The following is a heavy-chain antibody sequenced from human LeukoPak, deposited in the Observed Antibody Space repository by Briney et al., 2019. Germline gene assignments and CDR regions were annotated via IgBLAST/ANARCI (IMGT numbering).Heavy chain of an antibody. CDR2: ISSSSNTI. Sequence: GGSLRLSCAASGFTFSSYSMNWVRQAPGKGLEWVSYISSSSNTIYYADSVKGRFTISRDNAKNSLYLQMNSLRDEDTAVYYCARGDDYEGWFDPWGQGTLVTVSS. CDR1: GFTFSSYS. D-gene: IGHD4-17*01. J-gene: IGHJ5*02. CDR3: ARGDDYEGWFDP. V-gene: IGHV3-48*02.